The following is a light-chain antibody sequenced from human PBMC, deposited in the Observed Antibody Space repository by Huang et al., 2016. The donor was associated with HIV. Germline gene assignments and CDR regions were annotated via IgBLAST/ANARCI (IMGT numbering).Light chain of an antibody. V-gene: IGKV1-9*01. CDR2: AAS. J-gene: IGKJ5*01. Sequence: QLTQSPSSLSMSVGDRVIIPCPASQDIANSLAWYQNKPGRAPKRLISAASTLQSGVPSRFSGGSAGTYFTLIITNLQPDDFASYYCQQLHSYPITFGQGTRLDI. CDR3: QQLHSYPIT. CDR1: QDIANS.